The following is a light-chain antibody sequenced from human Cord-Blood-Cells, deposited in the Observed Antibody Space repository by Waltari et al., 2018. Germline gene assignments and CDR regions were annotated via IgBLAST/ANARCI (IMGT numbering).Light chain of an antibody. CDR3: CSYAGSSYV. Sequence: QSALTQPRSVSGSPGQSVTISCTGTSSDGGGYNYVSWYQQHPGKAPKLMIYDVSKRPSGVPDRFSGSKSGNTASLTISGLQAEYEADYYCCSYAGSSYVFGTGTKVTVL. V-gene: IGLV2-11*01. CDR2: DVS. CDR1: SSDGGGYNY. J-gene: IGLJ1*01.